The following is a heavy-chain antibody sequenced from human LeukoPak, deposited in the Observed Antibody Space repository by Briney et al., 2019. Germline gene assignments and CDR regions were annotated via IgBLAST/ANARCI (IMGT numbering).Heavy chain of an antibody. V-gene: IGHV1-46*01. CDR1: GYTFTSYY. J-gene: IGHJ4*02. Sequence: ASVKVSCKASGYTFTSYYMHWVRQAPGQGLEWMGIINPSGGSTSYAQKFQGRVTMTRDTSTSTVYMELSSLRSEDTAVYYCARGQRGGYSSSWTHYYFDYWGQGTLVTVSS. CDR3: ARGQRGGYSSSWTHYYFDY. D-gene: IGHD6-13*01. CDR2: INPSGGST.